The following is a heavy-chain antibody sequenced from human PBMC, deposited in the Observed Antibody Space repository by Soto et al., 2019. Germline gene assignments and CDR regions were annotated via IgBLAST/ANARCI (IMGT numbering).Heavy chain of an antibody. CDR3: ARGRYGDY. J-gene: IGHJ4*02. V-gene: IGHV1-18*01. D-gene: IGHD1-1*01. CDR2: ISAHNGNT. CDR1: GYTFTTYG. Sequence: QVHLVQSGAEVKKPGASVKVSCKGSGYTFTTYGITWVRQAPGQGLEWMGWISAHNGNTNYAQKLQGRVTVTRDTSTSAAYMEVRRLRSDETAVYYCARGRYGDYWGQGALVTVSS.